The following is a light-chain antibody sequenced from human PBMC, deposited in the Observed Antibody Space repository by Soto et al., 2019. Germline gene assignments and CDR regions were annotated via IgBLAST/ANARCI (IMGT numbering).Light chain of an antibody. J-gene: IGKJ1*01. CDR3: QQYGTSPQT. CDR1: QSVSSSY. CDR2: RTS. Sequence: EIVLTQSPATLSFSRWERNTLXSRASQSVSSSYLAWYQQKPGQAPRLLIYRTSTRATGIPDRFSGGGSGTDFTLTISRLAPEDFAVYYCQQYGTSPQTFGQGTKVDNK. V-gene: IGKV3-20*01.